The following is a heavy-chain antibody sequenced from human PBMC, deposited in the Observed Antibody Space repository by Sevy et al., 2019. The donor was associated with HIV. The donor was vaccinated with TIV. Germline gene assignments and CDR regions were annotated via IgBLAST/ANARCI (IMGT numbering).Heavy chain of an antibody. J-gene: IGHJ1*01. D-gene: IGHD2-15*01. V-gene: IGHV3-23*01. CDR1: GFTFSSYA. Sequence: GGSLRLSCAASGFTFSSYAMSWVRQAPGKGLEWVSAISGSGGSTYYADSLMGRFTISGANSKKTLHLQMNSLRAEDKAVDYGAKRGSGGSCYARGGEYLQHWSQCTLVTVSS. CDR2: ISGSGGST. CDR3: AKRGSGGSCYARGGEYLQH.